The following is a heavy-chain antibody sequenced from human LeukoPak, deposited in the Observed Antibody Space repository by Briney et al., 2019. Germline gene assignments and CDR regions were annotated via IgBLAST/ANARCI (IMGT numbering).Heavy chain of an antibody. V-gene: IGHV4-4*08. CDR2: IYHNGKT. CDR3: ARDAWNGNSPLDY. D-gene: IGHD4-23*01. CDR1: GGSMNNFY. Sequence: PSETLSLTCTVFGGSMNNFYWSWMRQPPGKGMEWIGYIYHNGKTKYNPSLKSGVTMSIDTSKSQFSLRVHSVTAADTAVYYCARDAWNGNSPLDYWGQGTLVTVSS. J-gene: IGHJ4*02.